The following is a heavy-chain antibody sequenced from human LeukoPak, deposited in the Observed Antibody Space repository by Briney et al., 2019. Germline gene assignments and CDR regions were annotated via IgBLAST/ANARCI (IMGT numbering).Heavy chain of an antibody. Sequence: PSETLSLTCAVYGGSFSGYYWSWIRQPPGKGLEWIGEINHSGSTNYNPSLKSRVTISVDTSKNQFSLKLSSVTAADTAVYYCAREAGNTISNWGQGTLVTVSS. V-gene: IGHV4-34*01. D-gene: IGHD3-9*01. CDR2: INHSGST. CDR1: GGSFSGYY. CDR3: AREAGNTISN. J-gene: IGHJ4*02.